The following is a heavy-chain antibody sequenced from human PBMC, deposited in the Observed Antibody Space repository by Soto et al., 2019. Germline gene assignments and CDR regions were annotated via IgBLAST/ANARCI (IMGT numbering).Heavy chain of an antibody. CDR1: GDSVSSNSAV. J-gene: IGHJ4*02. D-gene: IGHD3-10*01. V-gene: IGHV6-1*01. CDR3: ARGAYGSGNGHFDY. Sequence: SQTLSLTCAISGDSVSSNSAVWNWIRQSPSRGLEWLGRTYYRSKWYNDYTVSVKSRITINPDTSKNQFSLQLNSVTPEDTAVYYCARGAYGSGNGHFDYWGQGALVTFSS. CDR2: TYYRSKWYN.